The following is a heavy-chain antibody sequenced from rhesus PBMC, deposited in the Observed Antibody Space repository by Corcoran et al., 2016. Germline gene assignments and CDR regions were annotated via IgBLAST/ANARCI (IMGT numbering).Heavy chain of an antibody. J-gene: IGHJ4*01. V-gene: IGHV3S5*01. CDR1: GFTFSSYG. CDR3: AKPPMGY. Sequence: EVQLVETGGGLVQPGGSLKLSCAASGFTFSSYGMSWVRQAPGKGLEWVSAINSGGGSTYYADSVKGRLTISRDNSKNTLSLKMNSLRAEDTAVYYCAKPPMGYWGQGVLVTVSS. CDR2: INSGGGST. D-gene: IGHD4-17*01.